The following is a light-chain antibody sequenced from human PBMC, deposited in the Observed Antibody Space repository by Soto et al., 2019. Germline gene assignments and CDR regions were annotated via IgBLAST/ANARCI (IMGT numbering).Light chain of an antibody. V-gene: IGLV1-40*01. J-gene: IGLJ2*01. CDR2: GNN. CDR1: SSNIGAGYD. Sequence: QSVLTQPPSVSGASGQRVTISCTGSSSNIGAGYDVHWYQQLPGTAPKLLIYGNNNRPSGVPDRFSGSKSGTSASLAITGLQAEDEADYYCQSYDSSLSAVVFGGGTKVTVL. CDR3: QSYDSSLSAVV.